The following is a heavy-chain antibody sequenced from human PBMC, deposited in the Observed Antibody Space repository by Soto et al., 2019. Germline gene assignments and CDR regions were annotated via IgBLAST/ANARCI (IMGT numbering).Heavy chain of an antibody. V-gene: IGHV4-31*01. CDR1: GGSISGGAYY. D-gene: IGHD4-17*01. CDR2: IYYSGRT. CDR3: ARTLGGVTTKLALFWFDP. Sequence: QVQLQESGPGLVKPSQTLSLTCTVSGGSISGGAYYWSWIRQHPGTGLEGIGSIYYSGRTYYNPSLKSPISMSVDTSKSEFSLKLSSVTAADTAVYYCARTLGGVTTKLALFWFDPWGQGTLVTVSS. J-gene: IGHJ5*02.